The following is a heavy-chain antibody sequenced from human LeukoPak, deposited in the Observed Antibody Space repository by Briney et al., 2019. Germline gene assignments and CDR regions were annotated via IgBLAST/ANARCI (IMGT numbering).Heavy chain of an antibody. V-gene: IGHV5-51*01. CDR1: GYSFTSYW. D-gene: IGHD4-17*01. CDR2: IYPGDSDT. CDR3: ARHKIYGNQNYYSGMAV. J-gene: IGHJ6*04. Sequence: GESLKISCKGSGYSFTSYWIGWVRQMPGKGLEWMGIIYPGDSDTRYSPSFQGQVTISADKSISTAYLQWSSLKASDTAMYYCARHKIYGNQNYYSGMAVWAKGPTVP.